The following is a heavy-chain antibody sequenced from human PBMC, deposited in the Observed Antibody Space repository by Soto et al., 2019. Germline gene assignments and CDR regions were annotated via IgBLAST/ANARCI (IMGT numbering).Heavy chain of an antibody. CDR2: IKSKTDGVST. J-gene: IGHJ4*02. CDR1: GFTFSNAW. Sequence: GGSLRLSCAASGFTFSNAWMSWVRQAPGKGLEWVGRIKSKTDGVSTDYTAPVKGRFTISRDDSKNTLYLQMNSLKTEDTAVYYCTTDRIAVAGTDYWGQGTLVTVSS. D-gene: IGHD6-19*01. V-gene: IGHV3-15*01. CDR3: TTDRIAVAGTDY.